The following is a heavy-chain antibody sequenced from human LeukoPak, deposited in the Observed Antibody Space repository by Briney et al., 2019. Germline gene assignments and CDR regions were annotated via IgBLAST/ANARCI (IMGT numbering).Heavy chain of an antibody. J-gene: IGHJ4*02. V-gene: IGHV3-66*02. CDR3: ARSDSSGYYPNY. CDR1: GFTVSSNY. CDR2: IYSGGST. D-gene: IGHD3-22*01. Sequence: GGSLRLSCAASGFTVSSNYMSWVRQAPGKGLEWVSAIYSGGSTYYADSVKGRFTISRDNSKNTLYLQMNSLRAEDTAVYYCARSDSSGYYPNYWGQGTLVTVSS.